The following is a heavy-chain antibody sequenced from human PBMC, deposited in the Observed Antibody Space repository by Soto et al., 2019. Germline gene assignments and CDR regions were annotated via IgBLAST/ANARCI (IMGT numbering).Heavy chain of an antibody. CDR3: ARAPLAPFSSSWYIPFDS. J-gene: IGHJ4*02. D-gene: IGHD6-13*01. CDR1: GESFSGYY. V-gene: IGHV4-34*01. CDR2: INHSGST. Sequence: KPSETLSLTCAVYGESFSGYYWSWIRQHPGKGLEWIGEINHSGSTNYNPSLKSRVTISVDTSKNRFSLKVTSVTAADTAVYYCARAPLAPFSSSWYIPFDSWGQGTLVTVSS.